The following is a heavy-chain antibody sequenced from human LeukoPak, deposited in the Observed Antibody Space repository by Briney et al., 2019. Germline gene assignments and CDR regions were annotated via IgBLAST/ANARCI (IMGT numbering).Heavy chain of an antibody. Sequence: GGSLRLSCAASGFTVSSNYMSWVRQAPGKGLKWVSVIYSGGSTYYADSVKGRFTISRDNSKNTLYLQMNSLRAEDTAVYYCARSRSYYDFWSGYYTYYFDYWGQGTLVTVSS. CDR1: GFTVSSNY. CDR3: ARSRSYYDFWSGYYTYYFDY. V-gene: IGHV3-66*02. CDR2: IYSGGST. J-gene: IGHJ4*02. D-gene: IGHD3-3*01.